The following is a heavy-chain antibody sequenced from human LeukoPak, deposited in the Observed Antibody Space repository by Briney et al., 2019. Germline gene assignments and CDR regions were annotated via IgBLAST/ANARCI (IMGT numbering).Heavy chain of an antibody. CDR2: INASGGST. D-gene: IGHD3-10*01. CDR1: GYTFTCYD. Sequence: GASGMVSCKASGYTFTCYDIDWVGQAPGQGLGWVGIINASGGSTSYAQKFQGRVTMSRDTSTSTVYMELSSLRSEDTAVYYCARLRGSGGLNALDIWGQGTMVTVSS. V-gene: IGHV1-46*01. J-gene: IGHJ3*02. CDR3: ARLRGSGGLNALDI.